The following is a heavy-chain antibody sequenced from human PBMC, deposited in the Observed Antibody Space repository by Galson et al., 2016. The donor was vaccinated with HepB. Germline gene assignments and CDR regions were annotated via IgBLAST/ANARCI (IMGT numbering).Heavy chain of an antibody. Sequence: SVKVSCKASGYTFTGYDIHWVRQATGQGPEWMGWMNPKSGNTGYAQKFQGRVTLTRNTSTNTAFMELRNLRSEDTAIYYCARGRGFLKSLGVWGQGTLATVSS. V-gene: IGHV1-8*01. CDR2: MNPKSGNT. CDR3: ARGRGFLKSLGV. CDR1: GYTFTGYD. D-gene: IGHD3-3*01. J-gene: IGHJ4*02.